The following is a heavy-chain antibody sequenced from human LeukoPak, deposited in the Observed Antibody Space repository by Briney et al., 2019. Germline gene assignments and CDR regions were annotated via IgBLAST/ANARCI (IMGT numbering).Heavy chain of an antibody. J-gene: IGHJ6*03. V-gene: IGHV1-18*01. D-gene: IGHD2-15*01. Sequence: ASVKVSCKASGYTFTNYGISWVRQAPGQGLEWMGWISAYNGNTNYAQKLQGRVTMTTDTSTSTVYMEVRSLRSDDTAVYYCARDRDICSGGTCYSYYMDVWGKGTTVTISS. CDR1: GYTFTNYG. CDR3: ARDRDICSGGTCYSYYMDV. CDR2: ISAYNGNT.